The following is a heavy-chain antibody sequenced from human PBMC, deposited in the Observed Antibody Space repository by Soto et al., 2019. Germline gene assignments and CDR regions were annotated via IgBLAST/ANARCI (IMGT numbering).Heavy chain of an antibody. D-gene: IGHD6-13*01. J-gene: IGHJ4*02. CDR1: GFTFSNYG. CDR2: IWYDGSNK. CDR3: ARNRYPGIAAARTTLDY. V-gene: IGHV3-33*01. Sequence: QVQLVESGGGVVQPGRSLRLSCAASGFTFSNYGMHWVRQAPGKGLEWVAVIWYDGSNKYYVDSVKGRFTISRDNSKNTLKLQMKSLTPENTAVYYCARNRYPGIAAARTTLDYWCQGPLVTVSS.